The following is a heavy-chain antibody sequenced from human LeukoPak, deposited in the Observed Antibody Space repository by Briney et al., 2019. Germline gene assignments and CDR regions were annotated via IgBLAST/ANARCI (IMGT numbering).Heavy chain of an antibody. D-gene: IGHD4-11*01. CDR2: INPNSGGT. CDR3: ARDDYSNLDY. J-gene: IGHJ4*02. CDR1: GYTFTAYY. Sequence: ASVKVSCRASGYTFTAYYIHWVRQAPGQGLEWMGWINPNSGGTNYAQKFQGRVTMTRDTSISTAYMELSRLRSDDTAVYYCARDDYSNLDYWGQGTLVTVSS. V-gene: IGHV1-2*02.